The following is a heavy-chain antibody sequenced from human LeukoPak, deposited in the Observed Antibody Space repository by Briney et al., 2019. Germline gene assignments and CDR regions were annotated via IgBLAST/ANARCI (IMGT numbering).Heavy chain of an antibody. CDR2: FDPEDGET. J-gene: IGHJ5*02. V-gene: IGHV1-24*01. D-gene: IGHD6-19*01. CDR3: ATVRARKQWLGTYNWFDP. CDR1: GYTLTELS. Sequence: ASVKVSCKVSGYTLTELSMHWVRQAPGKGLEWMGGFDPEDGETIYAQKFQGRVTMTEDTSTDTAYMELSSLRSEDTAVYYCATVRARKQWLGTYNWFDPWGQGTLVTVSS.